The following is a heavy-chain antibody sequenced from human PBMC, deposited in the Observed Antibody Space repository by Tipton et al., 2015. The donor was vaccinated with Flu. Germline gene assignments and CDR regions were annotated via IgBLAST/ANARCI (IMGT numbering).Heavy chain of an antibody. Sequence: RLVKPSETLSLTCAVSGYSISSGYYWGWIRQPPGKGLGWIGSIYHSGSTYYNPSLKSRVTISVDTSKNQFSLKLSSVTAADTAVYYCARHPSSLGAFDIWGQGTMVTVSS. CDR1: GYSISSGYY. J-gene: IGHJ3*02. CDR3: ARHPSSLGAFDI. V-gene: IGHV4-38-2*01. D-gene: IGHD7-27*01. CDR2: IYHSGST.